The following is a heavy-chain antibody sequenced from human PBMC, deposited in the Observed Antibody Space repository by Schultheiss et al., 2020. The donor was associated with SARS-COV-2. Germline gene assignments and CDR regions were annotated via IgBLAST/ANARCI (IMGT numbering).Heavy chain of an antibody. Sequence: GGSLRLSCAASGFTFSSYAMHWVRQAPGKGLGWVAVISYDGSNKYYADSVKGRFTISRDNSKNTLYLQMNSLRAEDTAVYYCARVGAARSTRYGMDVWGQGTTVTVSS. J-gene: IGHJ6*02. CDR2: ISYDGSNK. D-gene: IGHD6-6*01. CDR3: ARVGAARSTRYGMDV. CDR1: GFTFSSYA. V-gene: IGHV3-30-3*01.